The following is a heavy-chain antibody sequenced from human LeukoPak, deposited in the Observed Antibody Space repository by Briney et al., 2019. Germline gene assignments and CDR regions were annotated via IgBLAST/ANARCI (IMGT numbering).Heavy chain of an antibody. CDR2: IKYDGDEE. V-gene: IGHV3-7*01. J-gene: IGHJ4*02. Sequence: GGSLRLSCAASGFTFSDYWMSWMRQAPGKGLEWVANIKYDGDEEYYVDSVKGRFTISRDNAKSSLYLQLNSLRVEDTAVYYCKSGGAAPGSFDNWGQGTLVTVSP. CDR1: GFTFSDYW. CDR3: KSGGAAPGSFDN. D-gene: IGHD6-13*01.